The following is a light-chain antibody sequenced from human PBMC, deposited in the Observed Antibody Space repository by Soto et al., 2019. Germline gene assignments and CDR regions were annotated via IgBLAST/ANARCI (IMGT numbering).Light chain of an antibody. CDR2: AAS. CDR1: QGISSY. Sequence: DIQLTQSPSFLSASVGDRVTITCRASQGISSYLAWYQRKPGKAPKLLIYAASTLQSGVPPRFSGSGSGTEFTLTISSLQPEDFATYYCQQLITSPFTFGPGTKVDIK. CDR3: QQLITSPFT. V-gene: IGKV1-9*01. J-gene: IGKJ3*01.